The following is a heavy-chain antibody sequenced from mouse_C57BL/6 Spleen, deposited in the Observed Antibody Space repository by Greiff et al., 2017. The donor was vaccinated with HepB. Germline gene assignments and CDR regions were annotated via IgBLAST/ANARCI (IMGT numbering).Heavy chain of an antibody. CDR1: GYAFSSYW. V-gene: IGHV1-80*01. D-gene: IGHD2-3*01. Sequence: VQLQQSGAELVKPGASVKISCKASGYAFSSYWMNWVKQRPGKGLEWIGQIYPGDGDTNYNGKFKGKATLTADKSSSTAYMQLSSLTSEDSAVYFCARDYDGYSPWFAYWGQGTLVTVSA. CDR2: IYPGDGDT. CDR3: ARDYDGYSPWFAY. J-gene: IGHJ3*01.